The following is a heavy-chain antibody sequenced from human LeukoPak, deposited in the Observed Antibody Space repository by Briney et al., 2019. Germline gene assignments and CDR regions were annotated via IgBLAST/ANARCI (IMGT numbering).Heavy chain of an antibody. J-gene: IGHJ4*02. CDR1: GFTFSSYA. CDR3: ARGDVVVDEGFDY. D-gene: IGHD2-15*01. CDR2: ISGNGDSSGNGDST. V-gene: IGHV3-23*03. Sequence: GGSLRLSCAASGFTFSSYAMSWVRQAPGKGLEWVSSISGNGDSSGNGDSTYFANSVKGRFTISRDNSKNTVYLHMNSLRAEDTAVYYCARGDVVVDEGFDYWGQGTLVTVSS.